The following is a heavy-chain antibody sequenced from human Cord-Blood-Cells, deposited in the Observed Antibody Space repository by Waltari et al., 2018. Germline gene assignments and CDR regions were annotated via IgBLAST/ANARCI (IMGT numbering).Heavy chain of an antibody. D-gene: IGHD1-1*01. CDR3: ARDRLEIGAFDI. CDR1: GGTYSSYA. CDR2: IIPSFGTA. J-gene: IGHJ3*02. Sequence: QVQLVQSGAEVKKPGSSVKVSCKSSGGTYSSYAISWVRQAPGQGLEWMAEIIPSFGTANYAQKFQRRGTITADESTSTAYMELSSLRSEETAVYYCARDRLEIGAFDIWGQGTMVTVSS. V-gene: IGHV1-69*01.